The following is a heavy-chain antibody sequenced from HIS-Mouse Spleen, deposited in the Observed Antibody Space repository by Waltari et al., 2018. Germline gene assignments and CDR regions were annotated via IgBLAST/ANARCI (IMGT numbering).Heavy chain of an antibody. Sequence: EVQLVESGGGLVQPGGSLRLSCAASGFTFSSYWMHWVRQTPGKGPVWVSRNNRDGSSTRYADSVKGRFTISSDHAKNTLYLQSNSLRAEDTAVYYCARDGGSQQLAYWGQGTLVTVSS. D-gene: IGHD6-13*01. J-gene: IGHJ4*02. CDR2: NNRDGSST. CDR3: ARDGGSQQLAY. V-gene: IGHV3-74*01. CDR1: GFTFSSYW.